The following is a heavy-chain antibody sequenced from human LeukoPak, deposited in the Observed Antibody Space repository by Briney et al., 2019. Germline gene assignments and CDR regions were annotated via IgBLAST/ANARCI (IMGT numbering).Heavy chain of an antibody. Sequence: GGSLRLSCAASGFTVSSNYMSWVRQAPGKGLEWVSSISSSSSYIYYADSVKGRFTISRDNAKNSLYLQMNSLRAEDTAVYYCARDRPDYDLFDYWGQGTLVTVSS. D-gene: IGHD4-17*01. V-gene: IGHV3-21*01. CDR2: ISSSSSYI. CDR1: GFTVSSNY. CDR3: ARDRPDYDLFDY. J-gene: IGHJ4*02.